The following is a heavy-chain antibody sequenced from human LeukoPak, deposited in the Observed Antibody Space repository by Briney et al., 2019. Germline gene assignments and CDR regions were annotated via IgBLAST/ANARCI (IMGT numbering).Heavy chain of an antibody. CDR1: GYSFTTYW. J-gene: IGHJ3*02. Sequence: GESLKISCKGSGYSFTTYWIAWVRQMPGKGLEWMGTIYPGDSDTRYSPSFEGQVTISADKSISTAYLQWSSLKASDTAIFYCARQAYGSHFDAFDIWGQGTMVTVSS. V-gene: IGHV5-51*01. D-gene: IGHD3-22*01. CDR2: IYPGDSDT. CDR3: ARQAYGSHFDAFDI.